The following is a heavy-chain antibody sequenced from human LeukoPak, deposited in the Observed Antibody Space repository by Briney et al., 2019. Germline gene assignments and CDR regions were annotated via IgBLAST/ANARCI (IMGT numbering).Heavy chain of an antibody. V-gene: IGHV3-48*01. CDR3: ARDTKYAFDN. J-gene: IGHJ4*02. D-gene: IGHD2-2*01. CDR2: IGISSGNT. CDR1: GFTFSSYS. Sequence: GGSLRLSCAASGFTFSSYSMNWVRQALGKGLEWISYIGISSGNTKYADSVKGRFTISGDKAKNSVYLQMNSLRVEDTAVYYCARDTKYAFDNWGQGTLVTVSS.